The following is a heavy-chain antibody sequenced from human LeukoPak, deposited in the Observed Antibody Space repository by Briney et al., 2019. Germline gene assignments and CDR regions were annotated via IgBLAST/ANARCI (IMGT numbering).Heavy chain of an antibody. J-gene: IGHJ5*02. Sequence: ASVKVSCTASGYTFTSYDINWVRQATGQGLEWMGWMNPNSGNTGYAQKFQGRVTMTRNTSISTAYMELSSLRSEDTAVYYCARRRPRDLWSGYYYNWFDPWGQGTLVTVSS. CDR2: MNPNSGNT. CDR3: ARRRPRDLWSGYYYNWFDP. D-gene: IGHD3-3*01. CDR1: GYTFTSYD. V-gene: IGHV1-8*01.